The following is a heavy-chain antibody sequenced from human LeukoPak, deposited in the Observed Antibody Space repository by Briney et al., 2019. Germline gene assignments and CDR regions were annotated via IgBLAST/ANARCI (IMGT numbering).Heavy chain of an antibody. CDR1: GFTVSSNY. Sequence: GGSLRLSCAASGFTVSSNYMSWVRQAPGKGLEWVSIIYSGGSTYYSDSVKGRFTISRHNSKNTLYLQMNSLRAEDTAVYYCAREVGGSAFDIWGQGTMVTVSS. V-gene: IGHV3-53*04. D-gene: IGHD3-16*01. CDR2: IYSGGST. J-gene: IGHJ3*02. CDR3: AREVGGSAFDI.